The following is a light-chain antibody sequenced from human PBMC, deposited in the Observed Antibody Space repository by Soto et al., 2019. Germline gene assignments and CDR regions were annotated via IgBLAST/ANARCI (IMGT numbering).Light chain of an antibody. J-gene: IGLJ2*01. V-gene: IGLV1-40*01. CDR1: SSNIGTDND. CDR3: QSYDSSLSGVV. Sequence: QSVLTQPPSVSGAPGQRVTISCTGSSSNIGTDNDVNWYQQLPGTAPKLLIYNNNNRPSGVPDRFSGSKSGTSASLAITGLQGEDEADYYFQSYDSSLSGVVFGGGTKVTVL. CDR2: NNN.